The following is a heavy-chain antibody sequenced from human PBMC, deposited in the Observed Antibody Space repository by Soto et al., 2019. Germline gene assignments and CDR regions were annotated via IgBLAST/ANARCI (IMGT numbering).Heavy chain of an antibody. J-gene: IGHJ6*02. CDR3: ARRGYSSSWYYYYYYGMDV. D-gene: IGHD6-13*01. CDR1: GYTFTSYD. CDR2: MNPNSGNT. Sequence: GASVKVSCKASGYTFTSYDINLLRHYTGQWLEWMGWMNPNSGNTGYAQKFQGRVTMTRNTSISTAYMELSSLRSEDTAVYYCARRGYSSSWYYYYYYGMDVWGQGTTVTVSS. V-gene: IGHV1-8*01.